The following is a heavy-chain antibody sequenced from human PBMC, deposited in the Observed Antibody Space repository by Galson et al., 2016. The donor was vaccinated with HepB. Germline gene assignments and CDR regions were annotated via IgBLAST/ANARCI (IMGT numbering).Heavy chain of an antibody. V-gene: IGHV1-8*01. CDR1: GYTFTTYD. CDR3: ARGFPTLYRGYIQPDHPTH. Sequence: SVKVSCKASGYTFTTYDITWVRQAAGQGPEWMGWVNPNSGNTDYAPKFQGRITMTRDTSISTVYMELSSLTSEDTAMYYCARGFPTLYRGYIQPDHPTHWGQGTLVIVSA. CDR2: VNPNSGNT. J-gene: IGHJ4*02. D-gene: IGHD5-12*01.